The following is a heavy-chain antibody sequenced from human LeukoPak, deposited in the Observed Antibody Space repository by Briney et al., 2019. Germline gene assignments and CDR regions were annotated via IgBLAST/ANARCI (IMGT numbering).Heavy chain of an antibody. V-gene: IGHV3-74*01. CDR2: INSVGSST. CDR3: ARDTDRYYFDY. Sequence: GGSLRLSCAASGFTFSSYWMHWVRQAPGKGLVWVSRINSVGSSTSYADSVKGRFTISRDNAKNTLYLQMNSLRAEDTAVYYCARDTDRYYFDYWGQGTLVTASS. CDR1: GFTFSSYW. J-gene: IGHJ4*02.